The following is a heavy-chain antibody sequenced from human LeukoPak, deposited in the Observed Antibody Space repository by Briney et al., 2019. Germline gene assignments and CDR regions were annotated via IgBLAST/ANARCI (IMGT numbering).Heavy chain of an antibody. V-gene: IGHV4-59*12. CDR1: GGSISSYY. Sequence: SETLSLTCTVSGGSISSYYWTWIRQPPGKGLGLEWIGYIYQNGNAYYNPSLKSRVTISVDRSKNQFSLNLSSVTAADTAVYYCGRGGIAAAASGIDYWGQGTLVAVSS. CDR3: GRGGIAAAASGIDY. J-gene: IGHJ4*02. CDR2: IYQNGNA. D-gene: IGHD6-13*01.